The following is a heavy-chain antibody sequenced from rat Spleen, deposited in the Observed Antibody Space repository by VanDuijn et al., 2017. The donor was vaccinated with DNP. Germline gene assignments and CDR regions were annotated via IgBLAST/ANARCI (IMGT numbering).Heavy chain of an antibody. CDR2: INEDSSII. Sequence: EVKLVESGGGLVQPGRSLKLSCAASGFNFNDYWMGWVRQAPGKGLEWIGEINEDSSIINYTPSLKDKISFSRDNAQNTLYLQMDSLGSDDTATYYCTRPRGSYGGYRVDAWGQGISVSVSS. CDR1: GFNFNDYW. D-gene: IGHD1-11*01. J-gene: IGHJ4*01. CDR3: TRPRGSYGGYRVDA. V-gene: IGHV4-2*01.